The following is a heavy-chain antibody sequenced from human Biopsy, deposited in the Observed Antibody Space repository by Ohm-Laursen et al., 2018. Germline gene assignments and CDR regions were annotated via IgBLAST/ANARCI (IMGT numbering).Heavy chain of an antibody. CDR2: INHSGHT. CDR3: ARATNSTGWPYYYFYGMDV. V-gene: IGHV4-59*07. J-gene: IGHJ6*02. Sequence: SDTLSLTCTVSSASINLYYWGWIRQSPGKGLEWIGYINHSGHTNYNPSLKSRLTMSVDTSKNQFSLKLTPVTAADTAVYYCARATNSTGWPYYYFYGMDVWGQGTTVTVSS. D-gene: IGHD2/OR15-2a*01. CDR1: SASINLYY.